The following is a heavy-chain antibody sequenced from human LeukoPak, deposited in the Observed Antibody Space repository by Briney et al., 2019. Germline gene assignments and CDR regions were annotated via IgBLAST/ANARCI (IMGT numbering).Heavy chain of an antibody. CDR1: GFTFSSYA. D-gene: IGHD6-19*01. V-gene: IGHV3-23*01. CDR3: AKDSKGRGWYYFDY. Sequence: PGGSLRLSCAASGFTFSSYAMSWVRQAPGKGLEWVSAISGSGGSTYYADSVKGRFTISRDNSKNTLYLQVNSLRAEDTALYYCAKDSKGRGWYYFDYWGQGTQVTVSS. CDR2: ISGSGGST. J-gene: IGHJ4*02.